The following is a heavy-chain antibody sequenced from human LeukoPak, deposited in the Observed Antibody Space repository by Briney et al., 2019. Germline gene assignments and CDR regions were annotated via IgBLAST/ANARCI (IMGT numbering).Heavy chain of an antibody. CDR3: ASATMTTYDYYYGMDV. D-gene: IGHD4-17*01. J-gene: IGHJ6*01. Sequence: GGSLRLSCGASGFTFSDYYMSWIRQAPGKGLERVSYISSSGNTIFYADSVKGRFTISRDNAKNSLYLQMNSLRAEDTAVYYCASATMTTYDYYYGMDVRGQGTTVTLSP. CDR2: ISSSGNTI. CDR1: GFTFSDYY. V-gene: IGHV3-11*04.